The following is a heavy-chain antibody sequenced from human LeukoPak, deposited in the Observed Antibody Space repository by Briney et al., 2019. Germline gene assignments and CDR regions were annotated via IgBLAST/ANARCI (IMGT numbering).Heavy chain of an antibody. V-gene: IGHV3-30*18. J-gene: IGHJ4*02. CDR3: AKRGHYSINWYHYFDY. CDR1: GFTFSNYA. CDR2: IASNGGSE. Sequence: GGSLRLSCAASGFTFSNYAMSWVRQAPGKGLEWVAAIASNGGSEYYADSVKGRFTISRDNSKNTLFLQMNSLRPDDTAVYYCAKRGHYSINWYHYFDYWGQGTLVTVSS. D-gene: IGHD6-13*01.